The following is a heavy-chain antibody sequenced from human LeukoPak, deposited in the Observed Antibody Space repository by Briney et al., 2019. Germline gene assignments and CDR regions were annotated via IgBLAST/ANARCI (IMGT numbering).Heavy chain of an antibody. Sequence: KTSETLSLTCTVSGGSISSGGYYWSWIRQPAGKGLEWIGRIYTSGNTNYNPSLKSRATISVDTSKNQFSLKLSSVTAADTAVYYCARSSPVKIFWQQPRQNWFDPWGQGTLVTVSS. CDR3: ARSSPVKIFWQQPRQNWFDP. CDR1: GGSISSGGYY. CDR2: IYTSGNT. D-gene: IGHD6-13*01. V-gene: IGHV4-61*02. J-gene: IGHJ5*02.